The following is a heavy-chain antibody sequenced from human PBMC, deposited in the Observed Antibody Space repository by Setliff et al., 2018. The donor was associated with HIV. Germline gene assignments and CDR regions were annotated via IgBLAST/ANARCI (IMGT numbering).Heavy chain of an antibody. Sequence: HPGGSLRLSCAASGFTFSSYEMNWVRQAPGKGLEWVSYISSSGSTIYYADSLMGRFTISRDNAKNSLYLQMNSLRAEDTAVYFCSRLGVAVAGSQTTYSYYYMDVWGKGTTVTVSS. CDR3: SRLGVAVAGSQTTYSYYYMDV. D-gene: IGHD6-19*01. CDR2: ISSSGSTI. CDR1: GFTFSSYE. J-gene: IGHJ6*03. V-gene: IGHV3-48*03.